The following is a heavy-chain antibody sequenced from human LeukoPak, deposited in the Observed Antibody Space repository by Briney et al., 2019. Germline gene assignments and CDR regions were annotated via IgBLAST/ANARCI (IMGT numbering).Heavy chain of an antibody. V-gene: IGHV4-34*01. D-gene: IGHD4-17*01. CDR2: INHSGST. Sequence: AETLSLTCAVYGGAFSGYYWSWVRQPPGKGLEWIGEINHSGSTKYNPSLKSRVTISVDTSKNQFSLKLSSVTAADTAVYYCARGRDGDYGYYFDYWGQGTLVTVSS. J-gene: IGHJ4*02. CDR3: ARGRDGDYGYYFDY. CDR1: GGAFSGYY.